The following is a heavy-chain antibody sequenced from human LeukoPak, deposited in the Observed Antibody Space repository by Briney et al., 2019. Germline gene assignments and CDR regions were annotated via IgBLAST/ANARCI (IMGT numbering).Heavy chain of an antibody. CDR2: IIGSGGGR. D-gene: IGHD1-1*01. CDR3: AKVETTSGINYFHY. V-gene: IGHV3-23*01. CDR1: GFTFSTYA. J-gene: IGHJ4*02. Sequence: PGGSLRLSCAASGFTFSTYAMSWVRQAPGEGLEWVSGIIGSGGGRYYADSVKGRFTISRDNSRNTLSLEMSSLRAEDTAIYFCAKVETTSGINYFHYWGQGILVTVSS.